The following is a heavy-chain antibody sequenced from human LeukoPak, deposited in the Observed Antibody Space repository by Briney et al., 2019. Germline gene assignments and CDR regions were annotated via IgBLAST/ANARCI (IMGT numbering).Heavy chain of an antibody. CDR1: GLTSSDYY. J-gene: IGHJ4*02. V-gene: IGHV3-11*04. CDR3: ATGPQIREPAY. Sequence: GSLRLSCVASGLTSSDYYMGWIRQAPGRGLEWLSYISGSGSDINYAESVRGRFAISRDNAKNSLYLQLNSLRPEDTAVYYCATGPQIREPAYWGQGTLVTVSS. CDR2: ISGSGSDI. D-gene: IGHD1-26*01.